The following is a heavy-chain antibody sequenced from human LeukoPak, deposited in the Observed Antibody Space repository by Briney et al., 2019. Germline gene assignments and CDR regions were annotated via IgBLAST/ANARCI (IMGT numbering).Heavy chain of an antibody. CDR3: ARALVAATTHFDY. D-gene: IGHD2-15*01. CDR2: IKQDGSEK. J-gene: IGHJ4*02. V-gene: IGHV3-7*05. Sequence: GGSLRLSCAASGFTFSTYWVSWVRQAPGKGLEWVANIKQDGSEKYYVDSVKGRFTISRDNAKNSLYLQMNSVRAEDTAVYYCARALVAATTHFDYWGQGTLVTVSS. CDR1: GFTFSTYW.